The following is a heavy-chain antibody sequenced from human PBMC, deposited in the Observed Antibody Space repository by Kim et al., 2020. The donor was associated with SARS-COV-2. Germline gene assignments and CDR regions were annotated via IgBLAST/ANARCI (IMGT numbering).Heavy chain of an antibody. CDR1: GFTFSSYA. CDR2: ISGSGGST. CDR3: AKLQSGSYYVAYFDY. D-gene: IGHD1-26*01. J-gene: IGHJ4*02. V-gene: IGHV3-23*01. Sequence: GGSLRLSCAASGFTFSSYAMSWVRQAPGKGLEWVSAISGSGGSTYYADSVKGRFTISRDNSKNTLYLQMNSLRAEDTAVYYCAKLQSGSYYVAYFDYWGQGTLVTVSS.